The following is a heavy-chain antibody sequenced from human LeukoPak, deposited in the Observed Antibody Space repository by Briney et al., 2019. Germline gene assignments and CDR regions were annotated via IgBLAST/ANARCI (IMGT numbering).Heavy chain of an antibody. Sequence: GGSLRLSCAASGFTFSSYSMNWVRQAPGKGLEWVSSISSSSSYIYYADSVKGRFTISRDNAKNSLYLQMNSLRAEDTAVYYCARDRLWFGELSAFDIWGQGTMVTVSS. CDR1: GFTFSSYS. CDR2: ISSSSSYI. CDR3: ARDRLWFGELSAFDI. J-gene: IGHJ3*02. V-gene: IGHV3-21*01. D-gene: IGHD3-10*01.